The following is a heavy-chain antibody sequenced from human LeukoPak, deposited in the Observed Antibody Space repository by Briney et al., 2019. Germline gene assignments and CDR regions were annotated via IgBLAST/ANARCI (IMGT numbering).Heavy chain of an antibody. CDR2: ITSSSSYI. CDR3: AKDSYYDSSGYYYY. V-gene: IGHV3-21*04. CDR1: GFTFSTYS. J-gene: IGHJ4*02. Sequence: GGSLRLSCAASGFTFSTYSMNWVRQAPGKGLEWVSSITSSSSYIHYADSVKGRFTISRDNAKNSLYLQMNSLRAEDTAVYYCAKDSYYDSSGYYYYWGQGTLVTVSS. D-gene: IGHD3-22*01.